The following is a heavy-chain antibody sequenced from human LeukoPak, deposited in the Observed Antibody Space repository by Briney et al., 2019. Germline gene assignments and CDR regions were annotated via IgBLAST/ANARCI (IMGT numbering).Heavy chain of an antibody. J-gene: IGHJ4*02. D-gene: IGHD2-15*01. CDR3: ARGDDIVPFDY. CDR2: IYYSGST. CDR1: GGSISSYY. Sequence: SETLSLTCTVSGGSISSYYWSWIRQPPGKGLEWIGYIYYSGSTNYNPSLKSRVTISVDTSKNQFSLKLSSVTAADTAVYYCARGDDIVPFDYWGQGTLVTVSS. V-gene: IGHV4-59*01.